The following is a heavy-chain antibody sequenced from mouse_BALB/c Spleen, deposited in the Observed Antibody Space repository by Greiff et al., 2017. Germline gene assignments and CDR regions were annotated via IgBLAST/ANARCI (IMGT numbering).Heavy chain of an antibody. D-gene: IGHD2-3*01. CDR2: IWAGGST. J-gene: IGHJ3*01. CDR1: GFSLTSYG. V-gene: IGHV2-9*02. CDR3: ASYDGYGVAY. Sequence: QVQLKESGPGLVAPSQSLSITCTVSGFSLTSYGVHWVRQPPGKGLEWLGVIWAGGSTNYNSALMSRLSISKDNSKSQVFLKMNSLQTDDTAMYYCASYDGYGVAYWGQGTLVTVSA.